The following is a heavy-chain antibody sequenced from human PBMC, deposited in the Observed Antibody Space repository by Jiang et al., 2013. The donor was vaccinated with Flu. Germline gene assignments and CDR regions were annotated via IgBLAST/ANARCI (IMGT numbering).Heavy chain of an antibody. CDR1: GGSFSGYY. CDR3: ARGVIGGTSYGPLRVVGATIHHYHYYGMDV. D-gene: IGHD1-26*01. V-gene: IGHV4-34*01. CDR2: INHSGST. Sequence: LLKPSETLSLTCAVYGGSFSGYYWSWIRQPPGKGLEWIGEINHSGSTNYNPSLKSRVTISVDTSKNQFSLKLSSVTAADTAVYYCARGVIGGTSYGPLRVVGATIHHYHYYGMDVWGQGTTVTV. J-gene: IGHJ6*02.